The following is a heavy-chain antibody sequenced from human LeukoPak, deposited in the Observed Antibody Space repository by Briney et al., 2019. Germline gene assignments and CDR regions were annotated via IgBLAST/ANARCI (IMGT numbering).Heavy chain of an antibody. CDR1: GGSLSGYY. V-gene: IGHV4-34*01. D-gene: IGHD3-10*01. CDR2: INHSGST. J-gene: IGHJ4*02. Sequence: SETLSLTCAVYGGSLSGYYWSWIRQPPGKGLEWIGEINHSGSTNYNPSLKSRVTISVDTSKNQFSLKLSSVTAADTAVYYCARGLVPESAHYYGSGSLDYWGQGTLVTVSS. CDR3: ARGLVPESAHYYGSGSLDY.